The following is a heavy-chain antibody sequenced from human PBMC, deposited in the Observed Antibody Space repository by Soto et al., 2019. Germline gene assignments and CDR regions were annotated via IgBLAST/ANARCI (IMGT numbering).Heavy chain of an antibody. J-gene: IGHJ5*02. CDR2: INAGNGNT. V-gene: IGHV1-3*01. CDR3: ARTPGYSSSWSLNWFDP. D-gene: IGHD6-13*01. CDR1: GYTFTSYA. Sequence: GASVKVSCKASGYTFTSYAMHWVRQAPGQRLEWMGWINAGNGNTKYSQKFQGRVTITRDTSASTAYMELSSLRSEDTAVYYCARTPGYSSSWSLNWFDPWGQGTLVTVSS.